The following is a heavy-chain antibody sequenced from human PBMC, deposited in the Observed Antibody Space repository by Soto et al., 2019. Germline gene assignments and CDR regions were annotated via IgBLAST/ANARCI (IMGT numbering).Heavy chain of an antibody. J-gene: IGHJ4*02. V-gene: IGHV3-23*01. Sequence: PGVSLRLSCAASGFTFSNYAISWVRQTPGKGLEWVSVISGSGDFTYYADSVKGRFTISRDNPKNTIYLQMNSLRAEDTAVYYCAKGFYGSGSYYNERAFDSWGQGTLVNVSS. CDR2: ISGSGDFT. CDR3: AKGFYGSGSYYNERAFDS. D-gene: IGHD3-10*01. CDR1: GFTFSNYA.